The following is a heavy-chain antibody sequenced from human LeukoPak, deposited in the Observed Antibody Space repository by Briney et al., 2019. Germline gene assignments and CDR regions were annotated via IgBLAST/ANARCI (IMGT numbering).Heavy chain of an antibody. Sequence: ASVTVSCKTSGYTFTSYYIHWVRQAPGQGLELLGIINPSGGSTTYAQKFQGRVTMTTDTSTSTVYMELTSLRSDDTAVYYCARSSAYYNEADIWGQGTMVTVSS. J-gene: IGHJ3*02. CDR2: INPSGGST. D-gene: IGHD3-9*01. CDR3: ARSSAYYNEADI. V-gene: IGHV1-46*01. CDR1: GYTFTSYY.